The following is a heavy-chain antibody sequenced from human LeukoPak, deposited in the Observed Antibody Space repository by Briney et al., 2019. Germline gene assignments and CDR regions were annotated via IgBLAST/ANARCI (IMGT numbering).Heavy chain of an antibody. J-gene: IGHJ4*02. CDR3: AREKSACGGDCYDS. CDR1: GFTFSSYE. V-gene: IGHV3-48*03. D-gene: IGHD2-21*01. CDR2: ISSSGTPI. Sequence: GGSLRLSCAASGFTFSSYEMHWVRQAPGKGLEWVSYISSSGTPIHYADSVKGRFTISRDNAKNSLFLQMNSLRAEDTAVYYCAREKSACGGDCYDSWGQGTLVTVSS.